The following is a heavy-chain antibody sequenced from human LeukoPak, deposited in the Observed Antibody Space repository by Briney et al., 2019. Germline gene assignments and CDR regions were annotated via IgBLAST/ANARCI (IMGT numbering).Heavy chain of an antibody. D-gene: IGHD6-19*01. CDR1: GYTLTELS. V-gene: IGHV1-24*01. CDR3: ATDQGQWLVRGGYYFDY. J-gene: IGHJ4*02. CDR2: FDPEDGET. Sequence: ASVKVSCKVSGYTLTELSMNWVRQAPGKGLEWMGGFDPEDGETIYAQKFQGRVTMTEDTSTDTAYMELSSLRSEDTAVYYCATDQGQWLVRGGYYFDYWGQGTLVTASS.